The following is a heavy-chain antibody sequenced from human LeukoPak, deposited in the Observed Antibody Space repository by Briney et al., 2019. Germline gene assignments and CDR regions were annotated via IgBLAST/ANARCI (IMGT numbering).Heavy chain of an antibody. CDR3: ARGWGEYSRSRMDKTSPPYYYYGMDV. J-gene: IGHJ6*02. Sequence: SETLSLTCTVSGGSISSGGYYWGWIRQHPGKGLEWIGYIYYSGSTYYNPSLKSRVTISVDTSKTQFSLKLSSVTAADTAVYYCARGWGEYSRSRMDKTSPPYYYYGMDVWGQGTTVTVSS. D-gene: IGHD6-13*01. V-gene: IGHV4-31*03. CDR1: GGSISSGGYY. CDR2: IYYSGST.